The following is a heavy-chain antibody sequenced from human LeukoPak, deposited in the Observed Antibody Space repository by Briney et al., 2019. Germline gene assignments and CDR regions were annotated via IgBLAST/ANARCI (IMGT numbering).Heavy chain of an antibody. CDR3: ARHMTTAQPYYYGMDV. CDR1: GFTFSSYS. Sequence: PAGGSLRLSCAASGFTFSSYSMNWVRQAPGKGLEWVSVIYSGGSAYYADSVKGRFTISRDNSKNTLYLQMNSLRAEDTAVYYCARHMTTAQPYYYGMDVWGKGTTVTVSS. D-gene: IGHD4-17*01. J-gene: IGHJ6*04. CDR2: IYSGGSA. V-gene: IGHV3-66*04.